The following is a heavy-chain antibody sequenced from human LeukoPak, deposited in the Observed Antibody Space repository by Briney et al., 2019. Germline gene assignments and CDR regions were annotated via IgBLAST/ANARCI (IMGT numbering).Heavy chain of an antibody. V-gene: IGHV3-48*01. CDR3: ARDGGAGSYYNVYYYYYYMDV. Sequence: GGSLRLSCAASGFTFSSYGMNWVRQAPGKGLEWVSYISSSSSTIYYADSVKGRFTISRDNAKNSLYLQMNSLRAEDTAVYYCARDGGAGSYYNVYYYYYYMDVWGKGTTVTVSS. CDR2: ISSSSSTI. CDR1: GFTFSSYG. D-gene: IGHD3-10*01. J-gene: IGHJ6*03.